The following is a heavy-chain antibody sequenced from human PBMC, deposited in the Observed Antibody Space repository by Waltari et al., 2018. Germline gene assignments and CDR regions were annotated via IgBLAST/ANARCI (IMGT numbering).Heavy chain of an antibody. Sequence: QVQLVQSGAEVKKPGSSVKVSCKASGGTFSSYAISWVRQAPGQGLGWMGRIIPIFGTANYAQKFQGRVTITADKSTSTAYMELSSLRSEDTAVYYCARDRYCSGGSCSMGGRYFDLWGQGTLVTVSS. CDR2: IIPIFGTA. D-gene: IGHD2-15*01. CDR3: ARDRYCSGGSCSMGGRYFDL. V-gene: IGHV1-69*08. CDR1: GGTFSSYA. J-gene: IGHJ5*02.